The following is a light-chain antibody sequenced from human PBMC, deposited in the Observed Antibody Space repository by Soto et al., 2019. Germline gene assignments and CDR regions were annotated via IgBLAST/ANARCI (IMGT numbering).Light chain of an antibody. CDR3: RSYGGSRNVL. CDR2: DII. J-gene: IGLJ2*01. Sequence: QSVLTQPPSASGSPGQSVTISCTGSSSDLGEYHYVSWYHQHPGKAPKLMIYDIIKRPSGVPERFSGSKSGNSASLTVSGIQGEDEADYYFRSYGGSRNVLSGEGTKRTV. V-gene: IGLV2-8*01. CDR1: SSDLGEYHY.